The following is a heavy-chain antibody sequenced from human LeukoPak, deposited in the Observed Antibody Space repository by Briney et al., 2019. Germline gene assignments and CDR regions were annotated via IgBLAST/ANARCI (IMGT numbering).Heavy chain of an antibody. Sequence: GASVKVSCKASGYTFTGYYVHWVRQAPGQGLEWMGWINPNTGGTNYAQKSQGKVTMTRDTSISTAYMELSRLRSDDTAVYYCASGFSSSYYYDSSGSYFDYWGRGTLVTVSS. CDR2: INPNTGGT. D-gene: IGHD3-22*01. J-gene: IGHJ4*02. CDR1: GYTFTGYY. V-gene: IGHV1-2*02. CDR3: ASGFSSSYYYDSSGSYFDY.